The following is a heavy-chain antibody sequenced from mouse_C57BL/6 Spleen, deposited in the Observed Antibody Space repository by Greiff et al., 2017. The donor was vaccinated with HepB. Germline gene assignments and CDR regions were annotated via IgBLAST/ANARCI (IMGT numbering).Heavy chain of an antibody. CDR1: GFTFSSYA. Sequence: EVHLVESGEGLVKPGGSLKLSCAASGFTFSSYAMSWVRQTPEKRLEWVAYISSGGDYIYYADTVKGRFTISRDNARNTLYLQMSSLKSEDTAMYYWTRGGYYSNPYAMDYWGQGTSVTVSS. J-gene: IGHJ4*01. V-gene: IGHV5-9-1*02. CDR3: TRGGYYSNPYAMDY. D-gene: IGHD2-5*01. CDR2: ISSGGDYI.